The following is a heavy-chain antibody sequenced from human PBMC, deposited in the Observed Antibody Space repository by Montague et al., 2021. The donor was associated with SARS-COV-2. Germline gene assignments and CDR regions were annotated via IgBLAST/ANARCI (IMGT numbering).Heavy chain of an antibody. CDR3: ARVGRQQLVRLSGMDV. Sequence: SETLSLTCTVSGGSISSSSYYWGWIRQPPGKGLEWIGSIYYSGSTYYNPSLKSRVTISVDTSKNQLPLKLSSVTAADTAVYYCARVGRQQLVRLSGMDVWGQGTTVTVSS. J-gene: IGHJ6*02. D-gene: IGHD6-13*01. CDR2: IYYSGST. CDR1: GGSISSSSYY. V-gene: IGHV4-39*06.